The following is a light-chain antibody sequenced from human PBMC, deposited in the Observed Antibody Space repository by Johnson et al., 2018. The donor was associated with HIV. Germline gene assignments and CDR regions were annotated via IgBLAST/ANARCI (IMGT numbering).Light chain of an antibody. J-gene: IGLJ1*01. CDR1: SSNIGNNY. CDR3: GTWDSTLYV. CDR2: DNN. Sequence: QSVLTQPPSVSAAPGQKVTISCSGSSSNIGNNYVSWYQQLPGTAPKLLIYDNNKRPSGIPDRFSGSKSGTSATLGITGLQTGDEADYCCGTWDSTLYVFGTGTKVTVL. V-gene: IGLV1-51*01.